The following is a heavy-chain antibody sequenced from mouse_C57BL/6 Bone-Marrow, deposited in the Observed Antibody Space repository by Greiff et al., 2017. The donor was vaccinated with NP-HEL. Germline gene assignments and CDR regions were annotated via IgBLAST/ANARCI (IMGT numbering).Heavy chain of an antibody. CDR1: GYTFTSYW. CDR2: IHPNSGST. D-gene: IGHD3-2*02. J-gene: IGHJ2*01. CDR3: VSGSYYFDY. Sequence: QVQLQQPGAELVKPGASVKLSYKASGYTFTSYWMHWVKQRPGQGLEWIGMIHPNSGSTNYNEKFKSKATLTVDKSSSTAYMQLSSLTSEDSAVYYCVSGSYYFDYWGQGTTLTVSS. V-gene: IGHV1-64*01.